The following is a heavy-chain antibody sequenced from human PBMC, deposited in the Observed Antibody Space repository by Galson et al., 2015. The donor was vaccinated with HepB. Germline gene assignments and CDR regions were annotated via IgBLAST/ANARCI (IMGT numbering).Heavy chain of an antibody. CDR2: TYYRSKWYN. CDR3: ARGTYYYASGSYNHYGMDV. Sequence: CAISGDSVSSNSAAWNWIRQSPSRGLEWLGRTYYRSKWYNDYAVSVKSRMTINPDTSKNQFSLQLNSVTPEDTAVYYCARGTYYYASGSYNHYGMDVWGQGTTVTVSS. J-gene: IGHJ6*02. CDR1: GDSVSSNSAA. D-gene: IGHD3-10*01. V-gene: IGHV6-1*01.